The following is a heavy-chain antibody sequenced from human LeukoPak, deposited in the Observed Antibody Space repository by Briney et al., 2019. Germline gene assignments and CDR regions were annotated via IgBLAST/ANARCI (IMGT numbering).Heavy chain of an antibody. CDR1: GGSISSYY. D-gene: IGHD4-17*01. CDR2: IYYSGST. CDR3: AREDHDYGDYTAFDI. V-gene: IGHV4-59*01. J-gene: IGHJ3*02. Sequence: SETLSLTCTVSGGSISSYYWSWIRQPPGKGLEWIGYIYYSGSTNYNPSLKSRGTISVDTSKNQFSLKLSSVTAADTAVYYCAREDHDYGDYTAFDIWGQGTMVTVSS.